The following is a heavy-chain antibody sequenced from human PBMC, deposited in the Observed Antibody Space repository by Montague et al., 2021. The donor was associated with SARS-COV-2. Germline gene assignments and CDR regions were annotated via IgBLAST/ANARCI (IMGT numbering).Heavy chain of an antibody. CDR3: ARFGSGTLEFDL. J-gene: IGHJ1*01. CDR1: GASISTGIYY. CDR2: IRTTGHT. D-gene: IGHD1-26*01. V-gene: IGHV4-61*02. Sequence: TLSLTCTVSGASISTGIYYWSWILQPAGKGLEWIGRIRTTGHTDYNSSLESRVFMTVDTSTNQFTLSLTSVTAADTAVYFCARFGSGTLEFDLWGQATLVTVS.